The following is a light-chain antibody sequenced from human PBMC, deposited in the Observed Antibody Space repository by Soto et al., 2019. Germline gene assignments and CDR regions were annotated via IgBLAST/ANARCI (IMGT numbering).Light chain of an antibody. Sequence: EIVLTQSPVTLSLSPGDRATLSCRPSQSVSSFLAWYQQKPGQPPRLLIYAVSNRAAGIPARFSGSGSGTDFTLTISSLEPEDFAVYYCQQRTDWPPVYTFGQGTKLEIK. CDR3: QQRTDWPPVYT. V-gene: IGKV3-11*01. CDR1: QSVSSF. CDR2: AVS. J-gene: IGKJ2*01.